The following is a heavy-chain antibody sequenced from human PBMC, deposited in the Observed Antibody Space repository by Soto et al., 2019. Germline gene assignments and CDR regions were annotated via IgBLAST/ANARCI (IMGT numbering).Heavy chain of an antibody. CDR1: GGSISDYY. D-gene: IGHD2-2*01. Sequence: PSETLSLTCTVSGGSISDYYWNWIRQPPGKGLEWIGYIYYSGSSKYNPSLKSRVTMSVDTSKNQLSLRLSSVTAADTAVYYCARVTRQLLEGANDCYYLDDWGKETTVNVSS. CDR3: ARVTRQLLEGANDCYYLDD. CDR2: IYYSGSS. J-gene: IGHJ6*03. V-gene: IGHV4-59*01.